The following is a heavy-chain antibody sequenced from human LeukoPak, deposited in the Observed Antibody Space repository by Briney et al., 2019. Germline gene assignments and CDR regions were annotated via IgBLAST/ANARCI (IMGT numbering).Heavy chain of an antibody. CDR2: ISAYNGNT. J-gene: IGHJ4*02. CDR3: ARVGYYDFWSGPGSGFDY. Sequence: ASVKVSCKASGYTFTSYGISWVRQAPGQGLEWMGWISAYNGNTNYAQKLQGRVTMTTDTSTSTAYMELRSLRSDDTAVYYCARVGYYDFWSGPGSGFDYWGQGTLVTVSA. V-gene: IGHV1-18*01. D-gene: IGHD3-3*01. CDR1: GYTFTSYG.